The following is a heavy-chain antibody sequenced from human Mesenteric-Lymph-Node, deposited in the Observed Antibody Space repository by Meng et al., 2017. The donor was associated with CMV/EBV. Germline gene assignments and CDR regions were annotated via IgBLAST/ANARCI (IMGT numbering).Heavy chain of an antibody. CDR1: GFTFYDYA. CDR2: ITWNTATV. V-gene: IGHV3-9*01. D-gene: IGHD1-20*01. CDR3: AKGDANWNPFDY. Sequence: SLKISCAASGFTFYDYAMHWVRQAPGKGLEWVAGITWNTATVGYADSVKGRFTISRDNSKNTLYLQMNSLRLEDTAVYFCAKGDANWNPFDYWGQGTLVTVSS. J-gene: IGHJ4*02.